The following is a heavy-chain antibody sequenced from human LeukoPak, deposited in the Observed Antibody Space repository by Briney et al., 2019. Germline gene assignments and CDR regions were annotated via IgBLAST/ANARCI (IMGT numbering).Heavy chain of an antibody. V-gene: IGHV3-30*04. D-gene: IGHD6-13*01. J-gene: IGHJ6*03. Sequence: PGGSLRLSCAASGFTFSSYAMHWVRQAPGKGLEWVAVISYDGSNKYYADSVKGRFTISRDNSKNTLYLQMNSLRAEDTAVYYCAKDSSSSWYGYYMDVWGKGTTVTISS. CDR2: ISYDGSNK. CDR3: AKDSSSSWYGYYMDV. CDR1: GFTFSSYA.